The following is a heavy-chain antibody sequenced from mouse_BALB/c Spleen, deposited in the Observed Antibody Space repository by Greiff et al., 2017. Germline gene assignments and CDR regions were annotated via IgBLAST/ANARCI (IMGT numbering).Heavy chain of an antibody. CDR3: TRESGDGYYPYAMDY. Sequence: VQLKESGGGLVKPGGSLKLSCAASGFTFSSYTMPWVRQTPEKRLEWVATISSGGSYTYYPDSVKGRFTISRDNAKNTLYLQMSSLKSEDTAMYYCTRESGDGYYPYAMDYWGQGTSVTVSS. V-gene: IGHV5-6-4*01. CDR2: ISSGGSYT. J-gene: IGHJ4*01. CDR1: GFTFSSYT. D-gene: IGHD2-3*01.